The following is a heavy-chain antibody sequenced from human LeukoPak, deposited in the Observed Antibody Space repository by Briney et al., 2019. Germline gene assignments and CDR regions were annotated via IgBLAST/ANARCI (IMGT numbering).Heavy chain of an antibody. Sequence: ASVKVSCKASGYTFTGYYMHWVRQVPGQGLEWMGWINPNSGGTNYAQKFQGRVTMTRDTSISTVYMELSRLRSDDTAVYYCARAIAARPVFDYWGQGTLVTVSS. D-gene: IGHD6-6*01. CDR1: GYTFTGYY. CDR3: ARAIAARPVFDY. CDR2: INPNSGGT. J-gene: IGHJ4*02. V-gene: IGHV1-2*02.